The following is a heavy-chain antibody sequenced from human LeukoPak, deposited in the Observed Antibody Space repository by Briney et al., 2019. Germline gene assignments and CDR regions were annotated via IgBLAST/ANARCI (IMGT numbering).Heavy chain of an antibody. CDR2: IKQDGSEK. J-gene: IGHJ4*02. V-gene: IGHV3-7*01. CDR3: ARDRGARYYFDY. Sequence: GGSXXLSCAASGFTFSXXWMSWVXQXXGXGXEXVANIKQDGSEKYYVDSVKGRFTISRDNAKNSLYLQMNSLRAEDTAVYYCARDRGARYYFDYWGQGTLVTVSS. CDR1: GFTFSXXW. D-gene: IGHD3-10*01.